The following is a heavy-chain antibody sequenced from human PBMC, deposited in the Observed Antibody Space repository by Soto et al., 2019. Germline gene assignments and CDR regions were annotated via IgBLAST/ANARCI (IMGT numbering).Heavy chain of an antibody. V-gene: IGHV3-23*01. CDR3: AKDGTVTSAFDY. CDR1: GFTFSSYA. D-gene: IGHD4-17*01. CDR2: ISGSGGST. Sequence: EVQPLESGGGLVQPGGSLRLSCAASGFTFSSYAMSWVRQAPGKGLEWVSAISGSGGSTYYADSVKGRFTISRDNSKNTLYLQMNSLRAEDTAVYYCAKDGTVTSAFDYWGQGTLVTVSS. J-gene: IGHJ4*02.